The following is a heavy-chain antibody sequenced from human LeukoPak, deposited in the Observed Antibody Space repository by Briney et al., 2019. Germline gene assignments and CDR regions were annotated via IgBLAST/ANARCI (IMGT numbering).Heavy chain of an antibody. D-gene: IGHD4-17*01. V-gene: IGHV3-23*01. CDR2: IGYTGDST. J-gene: IGHJ4*02. Sequence: GGSLRLSCAASGFTFSSYAMNWVRQAPGKGLEWVSGIGYTGDSTFYADSVKGRFTISRDNSKNTLYLQVNSLRAEDTAVYYCARANGDLWVDYWGQGTLVTVSS. CDR1: GFTFSSYA. CDR3: ARANGDLWVDY.